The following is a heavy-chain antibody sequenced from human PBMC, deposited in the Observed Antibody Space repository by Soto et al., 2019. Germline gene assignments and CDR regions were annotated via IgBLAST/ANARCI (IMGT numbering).Heavy chain of an antibody. J-gene: IGHJ4*02. CDR3: GRGGGATTGGGHDY. CDR1: GGSISSGGYY. D-gene: IGHD1-26*01. CDR2: IYYSGST. Sequence: QVQLQESGPGLVKPSQTLSLTCTVSGGSISSGGYYWSWIRQHPGKGLEWIGYIYYSGSTYYNPSLKSGVTISVDTSKNRVALKLRSVTAADTAVYYCGRGGGATTGGGHDYWGQGTLVTVSS. V-gene: IGHV4-31*03.